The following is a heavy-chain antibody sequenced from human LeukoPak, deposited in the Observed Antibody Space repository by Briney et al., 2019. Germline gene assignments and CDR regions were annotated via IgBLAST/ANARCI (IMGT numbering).Heavy chain of an antibody. Sequence: GGSLRLSCAASGFTVSNNYMSWVRQAPGKGLEWVSAISGSGDSTYYADSVKGRFTISRDNSKNTLYLQMNSLRAEDTAVYYCAKDYSSGYYHAYAFDIWGQGTMVTVSS. CDR3: AKDYSSGYYHAYAFDI. CDR1: GFTVSNNY. J-gene: IGHJ3*02. V-gene: IGHV3-23*01. D-gene: IGHD3-22*01. CDR2: ISGSGDST.